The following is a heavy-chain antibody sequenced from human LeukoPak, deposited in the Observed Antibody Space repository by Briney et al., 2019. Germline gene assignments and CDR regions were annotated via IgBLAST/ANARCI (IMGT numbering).Heavy chain of an antibody. J-gene: IGHJ4*02. V-gene: IGHV4-30-4*01. D-gene: IGHD5-18*01. CDR1: GVSISSGDYY. Sequence: SQTLSLTCTVSGVSISSGDYYWSWIRQPPGKGLECIGYIYYSGSTYYNPSLKSRVTIPVDTSKNQFSLKLTSVTAADTAVYYCARWVGGYSYGYDYWGQGTLVTVSS. CDR3: ARWVGGYSYGYDY. CDR2: IYYSGST.